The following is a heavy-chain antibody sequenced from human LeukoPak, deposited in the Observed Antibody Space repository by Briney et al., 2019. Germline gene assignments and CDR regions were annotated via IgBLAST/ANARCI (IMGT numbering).Heavy chain of an antibody. Sequence: TSETLSLTCAVSDDSISSSNWWIWVRQPPGKGLEWIGEIYHSGSTNYKTSLKSRVTISLDKSKNEFSLEMKSVTAADTAVYYCARDKDGVGWYGDWGQGTLVIVSS. J-gene: IGHJ4*01. D-gene: IGHD6-19*01. CDR1: DDSISSSNW. V-gene: IGHV4-4*02. CDR2: IYHSGST. CDR3: ARDKDGVGWYGD.